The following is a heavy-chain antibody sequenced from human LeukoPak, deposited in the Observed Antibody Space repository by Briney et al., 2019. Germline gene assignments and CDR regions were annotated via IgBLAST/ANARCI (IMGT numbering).Heavy chain of an antibody. CDR2: IKQDGSEK. Sequence: QPGGSLRLSCAASGFTFSRFWMSWVRQAPGKGLEWVANIKQDGSEKYYVDSVKGRFTISRDNAKNSLYLQMNSLGAEDTAVYYCARDSSGYYYVDYFDYWGQGTLVTVSS. V-gene: IGHV3-7*01. D-gene: IGHD3-22*01. CDR1: GFTFSRFW. CDR3: ARDSSGYYYVDYFDY. J-gene: IGHJ4*02.